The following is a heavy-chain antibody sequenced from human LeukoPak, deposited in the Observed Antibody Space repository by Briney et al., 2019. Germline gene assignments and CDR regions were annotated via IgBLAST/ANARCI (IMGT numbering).Heavy chain of an antibody. CDR2: ISAYNGNT. J-gene: IGHJ4*02. D-gene: IGHD3-22*01. CDR1: GYTFTSYY. Sequence: ASVKVSCKASGYTFTSYYMHWVRQAPGQGLEWMGWISAYNGNTNYAQKLQGRVTMTTDTSTSTAYMELRSLRSDDTAVYYCARAYDSSGYYQYFDYWGQGTLVTVSS. CDR3: ARAYDSSGYYQYFDY. V-gene: IGHV1-18*04.